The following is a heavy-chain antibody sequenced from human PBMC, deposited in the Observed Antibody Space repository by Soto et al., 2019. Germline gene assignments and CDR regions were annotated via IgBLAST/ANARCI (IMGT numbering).Heavy chain of an antibody. V-gene: IGHV1-69*12. Sequence: QVQLVQSGAEVKKPGSSVKVSCKASGGTFSSYAISWVRQAPGQGLEWMGGIIPIFGTANYAQKFQGRVTIXEDXSXITAYMELSSLRSEDTAVYYCARTLWWNDAEYYFDYWGQGTLVTVSS. D-gene: IGHD1-1*01. CDR1: GGTFSSYA. CDR3: ARTLWWNDAEYYFDY. CDR2: IIPIFGTA. J-gene: IGHJ4*02.